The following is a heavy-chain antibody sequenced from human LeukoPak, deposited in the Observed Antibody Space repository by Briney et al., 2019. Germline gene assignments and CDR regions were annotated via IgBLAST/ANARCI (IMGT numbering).Heavy chain of an antibody. J-gene: IGHJ3*02. CDR3: ARDRGRPAANDAFDI. Sequence: GGSPRLSCAASGFTFSSYSMNWVRQAPGKGLEWVSSISSSSSYIYYADSVKGRFTISRDNAKNSLYLQMNSLRAEDTAVYYCARDRGRPAANDAFDIWGQGTMVTVSS. D-gene: IGHD2-2*01. CDR2: ISSSSSYI. V-gene: IGHV3-21*01. CDR1: GFTFSSYS.